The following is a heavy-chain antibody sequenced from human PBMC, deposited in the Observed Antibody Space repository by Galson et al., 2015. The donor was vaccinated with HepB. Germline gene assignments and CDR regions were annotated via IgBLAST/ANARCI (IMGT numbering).Heavy chain of an antibody. D-gene: IGHD2-2*02. Sequence: SVKVSCKASGDTFSSYVITWVRQAPGQGLEWMGGIIPIFGTANYSHNFQGRVTISADTSTTTVYMELSSLRSEDTAMHFCAREYCTNSRCYKAIPKNQHAMDVWGQGTTVTVSS. CDR1: GDTFSSYV. J-gene: IGHJ6*02. CDR2: IIPIFGTA. CDR3: AREYCTNSRCYKAIPKNQHAMDV. V-gene: IGHV1-69*06.